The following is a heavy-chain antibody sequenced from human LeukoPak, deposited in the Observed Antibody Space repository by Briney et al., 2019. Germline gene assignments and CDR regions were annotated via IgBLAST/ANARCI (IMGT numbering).Heavy chain of an antibody. CDR1: GFTFSSYW. CDR3: ERGAVLRYFDPYGMDV. V-gene: IGHV3-74*01. Sequence: GGSLRLSCAASGFTFSSYWMHWVRQAPGKGLVWVSRINSDGSSTSYADSVKGRFTISRDNAKNTLYLQMNSLRAEDTAVYYCERGAVLRYFDPYGMDVWGKGTTVTVSS. D-gene: IGHD3-9*01. J-gene: IGHJ6*04. CDR2: INSDGSST.